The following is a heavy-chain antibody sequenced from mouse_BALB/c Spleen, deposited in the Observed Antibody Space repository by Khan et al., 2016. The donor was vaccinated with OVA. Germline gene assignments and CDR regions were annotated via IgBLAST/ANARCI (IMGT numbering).Heavy chain of an antibody. CDR3: ARNYDYDEGLTY. V-gene: IGHV2-2*02. D-gene: IGHD2-4*01. J-gene: IGHJ3*01. CDR2: IWSVGST. CDR1: GFSLTTYG. Sequence: QVQLKQSGPGLVQPSQSLSITCTVSGFSLTTYGVHWVRQSPGKGLEWLGVIWSVGSTDYNAAFTSRLSISKDNSKSQVFFKMNSLQTNDTAIYXCARNYDYDEGLTYWGQGTLVTVSA.